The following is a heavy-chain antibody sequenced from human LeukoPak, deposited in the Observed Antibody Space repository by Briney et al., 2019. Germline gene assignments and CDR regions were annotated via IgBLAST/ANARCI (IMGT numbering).Heavy chain of an antibody. Sequence: GGSLRLSCAASGFTVSSNYMSWVRQAPGKGLVWVSRINSDGSSTSYADSVKGRFTISRDNAKNTLYLQMNSLRAEDTAVYYCARVGPYYYGSGSYFDYWGQGTLVTVSS. V-gene: IGHV3-74*01. J-gene: IGHJ4*02. CDR2: INSDGSST. CDR1: GFTVSSNY. CDR3: ARVGPYYYGSGSYFDY. D-gene: IGHD3-10*01.